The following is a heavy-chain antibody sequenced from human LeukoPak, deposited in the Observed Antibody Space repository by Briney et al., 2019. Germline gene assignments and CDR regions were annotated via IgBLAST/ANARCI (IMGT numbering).Heavy chain of an antibody. CDR3: ARGVFKAAAGTGYYYYYMDV. CDR2: MNPNSGNT. J-gene: IGHJ6*03. CDR1: GYTFTSYD. D-gene: IGHD6-13*01. V-gene: IGHV1-8*01. Sequence: ASVKVSCKASGYTFTSYDINWVRQATGQGLEWIGWMNPNSGNTGYAQKFQGRVTMTRNTSISTAYMELSSLRSEDTAVYYCARGVFKAAAGTGYYYYYMDVWGKGTTVTISS.